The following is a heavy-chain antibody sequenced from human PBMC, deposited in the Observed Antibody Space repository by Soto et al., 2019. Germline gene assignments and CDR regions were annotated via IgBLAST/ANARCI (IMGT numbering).Heavy chain of an antibody. CDR3: AKKYRGTYTFDY. V-gene: IGHV3-23*01. J-gene: IGHJ4*02. CDR2: IAGSGCDI. D-gene: IGHD1-26*01. CDR1: AFTFSSYA. Sequence: GGSLRLSCAASAFTFSSYAMAWVRQAPGEGLEWVSSIAGSGCDISYADSVKGRFTISRDNSKNTLYLQMDSLRAEDTAIYYCAKKYRGTYTFDYWGQGTMVTVSS.